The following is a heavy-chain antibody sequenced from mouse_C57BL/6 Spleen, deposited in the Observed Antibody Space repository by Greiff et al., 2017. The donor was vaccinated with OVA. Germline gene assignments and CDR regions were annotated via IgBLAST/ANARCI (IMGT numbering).Heavy chain of an antibody. D-gene: IGHD2-4*01. CDR1: GYTFTSYW. CDR2: IYPGSGST. J-gene: IGHJ4*01. CDR3: ASGDYEAMDY. Sequence: QVQLQQSGAELVKPGASVQMSCKASGYTFTSYWLTWVKQRPGQGLAWIGDIYPGSGSTNYNEKFKSKATLTVDTSSSTVYMQLSSLTSEDSAVYYCASGDYEAMDYWGQGTSVTVSS. V-gene: IGHV1-55*01.